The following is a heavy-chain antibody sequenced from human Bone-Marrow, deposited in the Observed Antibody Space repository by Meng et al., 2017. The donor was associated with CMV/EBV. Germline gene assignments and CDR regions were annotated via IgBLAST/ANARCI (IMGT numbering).Heavy chain of an antibody. CDR3: AREGGSSPPPSFDY. V-gene: IGHV1-2*02. CDR1: GYTFTDYY. J-gene: IGHJ4*02. Sequence: ASVKVSCQASGYTFTDYYMHWVRQAPGQGLEWMGWINPNSGGTNYAQKFQGRVTMTRDTSISTAYMEPGRLRSDDTAVYYCAREGGSSPPPSFDYWGQGTLVTVSS. D-gene: IGHD6-6*01. CDR2: INPNSGGT.